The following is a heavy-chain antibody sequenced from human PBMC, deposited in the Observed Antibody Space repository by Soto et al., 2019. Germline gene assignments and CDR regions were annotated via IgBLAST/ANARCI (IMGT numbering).Heavy chain of an antibody. CDR1: GFSLRTTGVA. V-gene: IGHV2-5*01. Sequence: QITLKESGATLVQPTQTLTLTCTFSGFSLRTTGVAVGWVRQPPGKALNWLALIYWNDDKRYSPSLQSRLTITKDTSKNQVVLTMTNMDPVDTATYYCTHSTNGYGGTVLLYWGQGTLVTVSS. J-gene: IGHJ4*02. D-gene: IGHD5-12*01. CDR3: THSTNGYGGTVLLY. CDR2: IYWNDDK.